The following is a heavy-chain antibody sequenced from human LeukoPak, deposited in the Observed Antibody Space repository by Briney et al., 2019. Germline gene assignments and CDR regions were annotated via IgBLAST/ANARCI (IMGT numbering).Heavy chain of an antibody. J-gene: IGHJ3*02. V-gene: IGHV4-59*01. D-gene: IGHD3-22*01. CDR2: IYYSGST. CDR3: ARSYYYDSSGYYFESSGAFDI. CDR1: GGSISSYY. Sequence: PSETLSLTCTVSGGSISSYYWSWIRQPPGKGLEWIGYIYYSGSTNYNPSLKSRVTISVDTSKNQFSPKLSSVTAADTAVYYCARSYYYDSSGYYFESSGAFDIWGQGTMVTVSS.